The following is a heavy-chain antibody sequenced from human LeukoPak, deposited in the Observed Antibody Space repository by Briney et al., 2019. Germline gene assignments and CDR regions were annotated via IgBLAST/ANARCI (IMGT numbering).Heavy chain of an antibody. V-gene: IGHV3-23*01. CDR3: AKDRSDNTTWYVGSH. Sequence: GGSLRLSCAASGFTFSTYAMSWVRQAPGKGLEWDSSISSSGDSTDYADSVKGRFTISRDNSKTTLYLQMNSLRADDTAIYYCAKDRSDNTTWYVGSHWGQGTLVTVSS. J-gene: IGHJ4*02. CDR1: GFTFSTYA. CDR2: ISSSGDST. D-gene: IGHD6-13*01.